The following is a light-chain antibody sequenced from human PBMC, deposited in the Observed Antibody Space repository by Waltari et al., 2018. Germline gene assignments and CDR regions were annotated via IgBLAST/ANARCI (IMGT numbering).Light chain of an antibody. CDR2: GAS. CDR3: QQYYNWPLT. CDR1: QSVSSN. V-gene: IGKV3-15*01. J-gene: IGKJ4*01. Sequence: DIVMTQSPATLSVSRGERATLSCRASQSVSSNLAWYQQNPGQAPRLLIYGASTRATGIPARFSGSGSGTEFTVIISSLQSEDFAVYYCQQYYNWPLTFGGGTKVEI.